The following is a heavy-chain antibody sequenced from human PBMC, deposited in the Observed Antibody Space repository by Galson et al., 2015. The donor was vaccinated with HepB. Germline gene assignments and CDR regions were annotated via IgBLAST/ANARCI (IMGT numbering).Heavy chain of an antibody. Sequence: CAVSGGSISSSNWWSWVRQPPGKGLEWIGEIYHSGSTNYNPSLKSRVTISVDKSKNQFSLKLSSVTAADTAVYYCARALVVVPAATYYYYGMDVWGQGTTVTVSS. D-gene: IGHD2-2*01. CDR1: GGSISSSNW. V-gene: IGHV4-4*02. CDR3: ARALVVVPAATYYYYGMDV. CDR2: IYHSGST. J-gene: IGHJ6*02.